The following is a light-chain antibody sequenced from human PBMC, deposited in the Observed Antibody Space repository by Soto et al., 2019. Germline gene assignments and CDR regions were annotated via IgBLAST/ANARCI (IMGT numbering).Light chain of an antibody. J-gene: IGKJ1*01. CDR2: AAS. CDR1: QSISNH. V-gene: IGKV1-39*01. Sequence: DLQMTQSPSSLSASVEDRFISTCRASQSISNHLNWYQQKTGKAPKXXIFAASSLQSGVPSRFSGSRYGPDFNLTISSLQTEDFATYYCQQSYSSPPTFGQGTKVDIK. CDR3: QQSYSSPPT.